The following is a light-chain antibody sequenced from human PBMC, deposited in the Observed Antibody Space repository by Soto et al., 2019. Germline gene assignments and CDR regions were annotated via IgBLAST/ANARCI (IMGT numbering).Light chain of an antibody. Sequence: AIHMTQSQSSLSASVGDPVSITCRASQGISRDLSWYRQKPGKAPNLLFYFPSELHYVVPSRFSGSGSGTDCTLTISTLEPEDVATCYCLHDYNFPRMFGQGTKV. CDR2: FPS. CDR3: LHDYNFPRM. V-gene: IGKV1-6*01. J-gene: IGKJ1*01. CDR1: QGISRD.